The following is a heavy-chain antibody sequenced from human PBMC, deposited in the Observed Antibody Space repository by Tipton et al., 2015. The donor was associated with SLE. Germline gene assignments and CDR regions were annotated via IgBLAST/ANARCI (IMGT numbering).Heavy chain of an antibody. J-gene: IGHJ3*02. CDR1: GGSISSGSYY. Sequence: TLSLTCTVSGGSISSGSYYWGWIRQPPGKGLEWIGSIYHSGSTYYNPSLKSRVTISVDTSKNQFSLKLSSVTAADTAVYYCARSDYYDSSGTDAFDIWGQGTMVTVSS. D-gene: IGHD3-22*01. V-gene: IGHV4-39*07. CDR3: ARSDYYDSSGTDAFDI. CDR2: IYHSGST.